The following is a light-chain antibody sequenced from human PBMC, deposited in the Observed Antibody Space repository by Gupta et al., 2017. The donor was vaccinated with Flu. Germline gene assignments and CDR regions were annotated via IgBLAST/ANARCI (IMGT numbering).Light chain of an antibody. CDR3: SSYTSSSTL. J-gene: IGLJ2*01. V-gene: IGLV2-14*01. CDR2: EVS. CDR1: SSDVGGYNY. Sequence: QSALTQPASVAGSPGPSITIPCTGTSSDVGGYNYVSWYQQHPGKDPKLMIYEVSNRPSGVSNRFSGSKSGNTASLTISGLQAEDEADYYCSSYTSSSTLFGGGTKLTVL.